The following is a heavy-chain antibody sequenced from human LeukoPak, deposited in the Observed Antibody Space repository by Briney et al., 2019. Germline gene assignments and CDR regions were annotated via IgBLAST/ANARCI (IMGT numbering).Heavy chain of an antibody. CDR2: IDLSGNM. V-gene: IGHV4-34*01. CDR1: GGPFSGYN. CDR3: ARVLVGYYDFWSGYSGGYYFDY. Sequence: PSETLSLTCGVHGGPFSGYNRNWIRQPPGKGLEWIWGIDLSGNMNYNPALKSRVTTSVDTSKNQFSLKLSSVTAADTAVYYCARVLVGYYDFWSGYSGGYYFDYWGQGTLVTVPS. J-gene: IGHJ4*02. D-gene: IGHD3-3*01.